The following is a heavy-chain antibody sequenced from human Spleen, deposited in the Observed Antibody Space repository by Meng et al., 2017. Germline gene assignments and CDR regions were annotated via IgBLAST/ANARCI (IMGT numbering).Heavy chain of an antibody. CDR2: INHGCST. D-gene: IGHD6-19*01. CDR1: GESLSANY. Sequence: QLRQQTWSARLLMPSETPSLTSAVYGESLSANYWSWIRQPPGKGLEWIGEINHGCSTNYNPSLKSRVAISVDTSKNHFSLKLSSVPAADTAVYYCARGRCSGWYFHHFDYWGQGTLVTVSS. J-gene: IGHJ4*02. CDR3: ARGRCSGWYFHHFDY. V-gene: IGHV4-34*01.